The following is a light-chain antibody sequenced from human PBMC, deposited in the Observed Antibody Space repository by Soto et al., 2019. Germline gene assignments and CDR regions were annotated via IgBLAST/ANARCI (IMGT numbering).Light chain of an antibody. CDR2: AAS. V-gene: IGKV3-20*01. CDR1: QTMTRAY. Sequence: EIVLMQSPGTLSLSPGERATLSCRASQTMTRAYVAWYQQKPGQAPRLLIYAASYRATGISDKFSGSGSGTDFSLTISRLEPKDSAVYYCHQYHSAPQTFGQGTKVEIK. CDR3: HQYHSAPQT. J-gene: IGKJ2*01.